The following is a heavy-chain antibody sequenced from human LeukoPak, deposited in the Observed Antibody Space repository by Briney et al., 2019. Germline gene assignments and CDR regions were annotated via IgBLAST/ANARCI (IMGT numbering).Heavy chain of an antibody. CDR2: MNPNSGNT. D-gene: IGHD3-10*01. CDR1: GYTFTSYD. Sequence: ASVKVSCKASGYTFTSYDINWVRQATGQGLEWMGWMNPNSGNTGYAQKFQGRVTMTRNTSISTAYMELSSLRSEDTAVYYCARDGSGSYALDYWGQGTLVTVSS. CDR3: ARDGSGSYALDY. J-gene: IGHJ4*02. V-gene: IGHV1-8*01.